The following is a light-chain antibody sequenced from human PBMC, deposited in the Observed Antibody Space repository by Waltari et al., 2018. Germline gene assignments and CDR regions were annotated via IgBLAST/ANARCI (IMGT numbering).Light chain of an antibody. CDR1: ISNIGENY. CDR2: DDN. J-gene: IGLJ3*02. CDR3: GTWDSSLSAAV. Sequence: SAAPGQQVTISCSGSISNIGENYVSWYQQLPGTAPKLLIHDDNERPSGIPDRFSASKSGSSATLGITGLQTGDEADYYCGTWDSSLSAAVFGGGTKVTVL. V-gene: IGLV1-51*01.